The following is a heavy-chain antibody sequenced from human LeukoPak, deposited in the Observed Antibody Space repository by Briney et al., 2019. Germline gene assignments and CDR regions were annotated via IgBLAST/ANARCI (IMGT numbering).Heavy chain of an antibody. CDR1: GFTVSSNY. V-gene: IGHV3-53*01. J-gene: IGHJ4*02. CDR2: IYSGGST. Sequence: PGGSLRLSCAASGFTVSSNYMSWVRQAPGKGLEWVSVIYSGGSTYYADSVKGRFTISSDNSKNTLYLQMNSLRAEDTAVYYCARGATSHCYDYWGQGTLVTVSS. D-gene: IGHD2-2*01. CDR3: ARGATSHCYDY.